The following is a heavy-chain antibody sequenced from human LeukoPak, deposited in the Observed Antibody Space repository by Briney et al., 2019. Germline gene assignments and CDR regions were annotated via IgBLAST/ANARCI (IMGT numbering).Heavy chain of an antibody. CDR1: GFTFSSYG. J-gene: IGHJ4*02. Sequence: GESLKISCAASGFTFSSYGMHWVRQAPAKGLEWVAVISNDGRSIYYADSVKGRFTISRDNSKNTLYLQVNSLRAEDTAVYSCAREACSGSCHSDYFDYWGLGTLVTVSS. CDR3: AREACSGSCHSDYFDY. V-gene: IGHV3-30*03. D-gene: IGHD2-15*01. CDR2: ISNDGRSI.